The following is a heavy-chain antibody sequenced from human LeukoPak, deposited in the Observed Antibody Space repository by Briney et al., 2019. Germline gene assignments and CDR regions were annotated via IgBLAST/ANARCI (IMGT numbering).Heavy chain of an antibody. CDR1: GYTFISYD. CDR2: VNPNSGHT. Sequence: ASVKVSCKASGYTFISYDVNWVRQATGQGLEWMGWVNPNSGHTGYAQKFQGRVTMTTNTSISTAYMELSSLRSEDTAVYYCARGAPGSYCSGGSCPYFDYWGQGTLVSVSS. J-gene: IGHJ4*02. CDR3: ARGAPGSYCSGGSCPYFDY. V-gene: IGHV1-8*01. D-gene: IGHD2-15*01.